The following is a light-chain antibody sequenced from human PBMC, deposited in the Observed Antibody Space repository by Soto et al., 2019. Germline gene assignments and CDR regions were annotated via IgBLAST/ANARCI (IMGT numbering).Light chain of an antibody. CDR3: QHYNNWLPWR. Sequence: EIVMTQSPGTLSVSPGERATLSCRASQGVSSNLAWYQQKPVQTPRLVIYGASTRATGIPDRFSGSGSGKEFTLTVSSLQAEDFAVYFCQHYNNWLPWRFGQGTKVEIK. CDR2: GAS. V-gene: IGKV3-15*01. J-gene: IGKJ1*01. CDR1: QGVSSN.